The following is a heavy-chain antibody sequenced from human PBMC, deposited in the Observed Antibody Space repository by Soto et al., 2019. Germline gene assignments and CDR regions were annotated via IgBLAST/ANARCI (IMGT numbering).Heavy chain of an antibody. CDR2: IYYTGST. CDR1: GGSISSSSYY. J-gene: IGHJ4*02. D-gene: IGHD3-3*01. V-gene: IGHV4-39*01. CDR3: ARLGGYYQAFDN. Sequence: SETLSLTCTVSGGSISSSSYYWGWIRQPPGKGLEWIGCIYYTGSTNYNPSLNSRVTISVDSSKNQFSLKLGSVTAADTAVYYCARLGGYYQAFDNWGQGTLVTVSS.